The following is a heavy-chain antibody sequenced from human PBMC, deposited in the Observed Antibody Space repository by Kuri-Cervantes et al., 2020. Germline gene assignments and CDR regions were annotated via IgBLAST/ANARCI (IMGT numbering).Heavy chain of an antibody. CDR1: GGSVSSGSYY. D-gene: IGHD6-19*01. V-gene: IGHV4-61*01. CDR2: IYYSGST. Sequence: SETLSLTCTVSGGSVSSGSYYWSWIRQPPGKGLEWIGYIYYSGSTNYNPSLKSRVTISVDTSKNQFSLKLSSVTAADTAVYYCARRGSGWSLVYWGQGTLVTVSS. J-gene: IGHJ4*02. CDR3: ARRGSGWSLVY.